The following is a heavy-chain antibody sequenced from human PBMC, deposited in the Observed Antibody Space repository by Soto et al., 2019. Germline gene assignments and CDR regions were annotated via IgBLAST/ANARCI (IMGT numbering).Heavy chain of an antibody. J-gene: IGHJ6*02. V-gene: IGHV3-30*18. Sequence: SLRLSCAASGFTFSSYGMHWVRQAPGKGLEWVAVISYDGSNKYYADSVKGRFTISRDNSKNTLYLQMNSLRAEDTAVYYCAKDRRYFDWSDNYYYYYGMDVWGQGTTVTVSS. CDR3: AKDRRYFDWSDNYYYYYGMDV. D-gene: IGHD3-9*01. CDR2: ISYDGSNK. CDR1: GFTFSSYG.